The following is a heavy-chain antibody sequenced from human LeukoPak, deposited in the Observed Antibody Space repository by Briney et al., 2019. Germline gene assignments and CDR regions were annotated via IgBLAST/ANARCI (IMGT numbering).Heavy chain of an antibody. CDR3: ARGGQWLVRGYFQH. D-gene: IGHD6-19*01. V-gene: IGHV3-11*01. CDR2: ISSSGSTI. Sequence: NSGGSLRLSCAASGFTFSDYYMSWIRQAPGKGLEWVSYISSSGSTIYYADSVKGRFTTSRDNAKNSLYLQMNSLRAEDTAVYYCARGGQWLVRGYFQHWGQGTLVTVSS. CDR1: GFTFSDYY. J-gene: IGHJ1*01.